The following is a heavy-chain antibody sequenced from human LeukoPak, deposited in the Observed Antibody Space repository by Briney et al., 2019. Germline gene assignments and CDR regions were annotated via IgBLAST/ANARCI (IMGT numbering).Heavy chain of an antibody. CDR3: ARLGEKADFDY. J-gene: IGHJ4*02. Sequence: GGSLRLSCAASGFTFSSYAMSWVRQAPGKGLEWVSAISGSGGSTYYADPVKGRFTMSRDNAKNSLYLQLNSPRAEDTAVYYCARLGEKADFDYWGQGTLVTVSS. CDR1: GFTFSSYA. D-gene: IGHD3-16*01. CDR2: ISGSGGST. V-gene: IGHV3-23*01.